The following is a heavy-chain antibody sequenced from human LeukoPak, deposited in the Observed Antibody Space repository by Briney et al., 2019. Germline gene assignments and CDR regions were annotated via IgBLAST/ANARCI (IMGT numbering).Heavy chain of an antibody. Sequence: GASVKVSCKASGYTFIDYYIHWVRQAPGNGLECMGWINPKTGETNSAQKFQDRVTMTRDMSINTAYMEVSRLRGDDTAVYYCVRKNNFWSGHPFDSWGQGTLVTVSS. V-gene: IGHV1-2*02. CDR1: GYTFIDYY. CDR2: INPKTGET. J-gene: IGHJ4*02. D-gene: IGHD3-3*01. CDR3: VRKNNFWSGHPFDS.